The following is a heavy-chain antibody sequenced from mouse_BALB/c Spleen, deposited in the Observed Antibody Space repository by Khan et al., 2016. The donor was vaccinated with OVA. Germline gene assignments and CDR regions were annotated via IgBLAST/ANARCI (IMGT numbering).Heavy chain of an antibody. D-gene: IGHD2-1*01. CDR2: ISTYYGDT. V-gene: IGHV1S137*01. CDR1: GYTFTDFA. J-gene: IGHJ3*01. CDR3: ARGRGHYRFAY. Sequence: QVQLKQSGAELVRPGVSVKISCKGSGYTFTDFAMHWVKQSHAKSLEWIGVISTYYGDTNYNQNFKGKATMTVDKSSSTAYMELARLTSEDSAICYWARGRGHYRFAYWGQGTLVTVSA.